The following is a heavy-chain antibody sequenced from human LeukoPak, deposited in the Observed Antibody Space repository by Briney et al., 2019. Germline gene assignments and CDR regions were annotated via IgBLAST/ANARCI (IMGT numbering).Heavy chain of an antibody. CDR1: AGPTSVNY. CDR3: ARAGTYDTIAYYYDS. J-gene: IGHJ5*01. V-gene: IGHV4-59*01. CDR2: IYYDGST. D-gene: IGHD3-22*01. Sequence: SETLSLTCTVSAGPTSVNYWSWIRQPPGKGLVWIVYIYYDGSTSYRPTRKIRVTLSVDTSKNLFSLKLRSVTAADTAVYFCARAGTYDTIAYYYDSWGQGTLVTVSA.